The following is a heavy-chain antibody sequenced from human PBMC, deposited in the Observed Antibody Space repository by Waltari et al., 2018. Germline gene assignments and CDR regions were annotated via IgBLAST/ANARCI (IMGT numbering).Heavy chain of an antibody. CDR3: AREDPVAARYYYGMDV. V-gene: IGHV1-2*04. Sequence: QVQLVQSGAEVKKPGASVKVSCKASGYTFTGYYMHWVRQAPGQGLEWMGWINPNSGGTNYAQKFQGWVTMTRDTSISTAYMELSRLRSDDTAVYYCAREDPVAARYYYGMDVWGQGTTVTVSS. CDR1: GYTFTGYY. D-gene: IGHD6-13*01. J-gene: IGHJ6*02. CDR2: INPNSGGT.